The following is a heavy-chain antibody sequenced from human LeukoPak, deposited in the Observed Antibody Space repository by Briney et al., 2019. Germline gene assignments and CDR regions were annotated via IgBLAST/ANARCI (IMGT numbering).Heavy chain of an antibody. J-gene: IGHJ3*01. CDR2: ISYDGRNK. Sequence: PGGSLRLSCAASKFTFNNHDMHWVRQAPGKGLEWVAAISYDGRNKYYADSVKGRFTISRDNSKNTLNLQMNSLRTEDTAVFYCAKPRDIDSWAFDVWGQGTMVTVSS. CDR3: AKPRDIDSWAFDV. D-gene: IGHD2-15*01. V-gene: IGHV3-30*18. CDR1: KFTFNNHD.